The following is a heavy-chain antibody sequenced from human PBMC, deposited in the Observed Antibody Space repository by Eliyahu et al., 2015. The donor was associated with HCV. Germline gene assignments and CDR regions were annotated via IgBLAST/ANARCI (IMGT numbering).Heavy chain of an antibody. D-gene: IGHD3-10*01. CDR3: ARVGWDRGFYYGMDV. CDR1: GFTVSXNY. J-gene: IGHJ6*02. V-gene: IGHV3-53*01. Sequence: EVQLVESGGGLIQPGGSLXXSCAASGFTVSXNYMRWVRQAPGKGLEWVSVIYSGGSTYYADSVKGRFTISRDNSKNTLYLQMNSLRAEDTAVYYCARVGWDRGFYYGMDVWGQGTTVTVSS. CDR2: IYSGGST.